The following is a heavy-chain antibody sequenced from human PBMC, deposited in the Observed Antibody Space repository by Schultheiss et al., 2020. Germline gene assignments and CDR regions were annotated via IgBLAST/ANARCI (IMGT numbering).Heavy chain of an antibody. J-gene: IGHJ5*02. CDR3: ARVGDYGDPYNWFDP. CDR1: GYTFTNYD. Sequence: ASVKVSCKASGYTFTNYDINWVRQATGQGLEWMGCMNPNSGGTNYAQKFQGRVTMTRDTSISTAYMELSRLRSDDTAVYYCARVGDYGDPYNWFDPWGQGTLVTVSS. D-gene: IGHD4-17*01. CDR2: MNPNSGGT. V-gene: IGHV1-2*02.